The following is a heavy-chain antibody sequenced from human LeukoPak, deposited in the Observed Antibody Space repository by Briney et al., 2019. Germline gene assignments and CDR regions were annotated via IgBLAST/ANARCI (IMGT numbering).Heavy chain of an antibody. D-gene: IGHD3-10*01. J-gene: IGHJ4*02. CDR1: DYSISSGYGYY. CDR2: IYHSGIT. CDR3: ARHYRSGSAHYYDSGIIDY. Sequence: SETLSLTCTVSDYSISSGYGYYWGWIRQPPGKGLEWIGNIYHSGITYYNHFNSSLKSRVTISIDTSKNQFSLRLTSVTAADTAVYYCARHYRSGSAHYYDSGIIDYWGQGTLVTVSS. V-gene: IGHV4-38-2*02.